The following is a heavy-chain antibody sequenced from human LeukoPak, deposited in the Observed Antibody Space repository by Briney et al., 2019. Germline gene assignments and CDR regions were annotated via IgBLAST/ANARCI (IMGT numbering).Heavy chain of an antibody. V-gene: IGHV4-39*07. CDR2: IYYSGST. J-gene: IGHJ3*02. D-gene: IGHD5-18*01. Sequence: GSLRLSCAASGFTFRSYWMSWIRQPPGKGLEWIGSIYYSGSTYYNPSLKSRVTISVDTSKNQFSLKLSSVAAADTAVYYCARDSGYSYAVLGWAFDIWGQGTMVTVSS. CDR3: ARDSGYSYAVLGWAFDI. CDR1: GFTFRSYW.